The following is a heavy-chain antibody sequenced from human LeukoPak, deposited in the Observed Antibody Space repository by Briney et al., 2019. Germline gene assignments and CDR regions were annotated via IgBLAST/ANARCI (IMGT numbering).Heavy chain of an antibody. CDR3: ARHLRSLAIYYFDY. CDR2: IYHSGST. J-gene: IGHJ4*02. D-gene: IGHD3-3*02. V-gene: IGHV4-38-2*02. Sequence: PSETLSLTCTVSGYPISSGYYWGWIRQPPGKGLEWIGSIYHSGSTYYNPSLKSRVTISVDTSKNQFSLRLNFVTAADTAIYYCARHLRSLAIYYFDYWGQGTLVTVSS. CDR1: GYPISSGYY.